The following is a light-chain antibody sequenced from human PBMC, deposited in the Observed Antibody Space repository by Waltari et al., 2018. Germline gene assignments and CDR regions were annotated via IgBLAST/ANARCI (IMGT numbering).Light chain of an antibody. V-gene: IGKV3-20*01. CDR1: QTIRPTY. CDR2: GAF. J-gene: IGKJ4*01. Sequence: EIVLTQSPGALALSPGEGATLSCRTSQTIRPTYLAWYQQKPGQAPTLLIYGAFTRATGIPDRFTGSGSGTDFSLTISSLEPEDFATYYCQQYDVSPLTFGGGTKGEIK. CDR3: QQYDVSPLT.